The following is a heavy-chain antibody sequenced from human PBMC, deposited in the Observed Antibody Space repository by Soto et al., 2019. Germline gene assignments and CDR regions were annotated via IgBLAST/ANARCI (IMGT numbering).Heavy chain of an antibody. Sequence: GASVKVSCKASGYTFTTYDLSWVRQAPGQGLEWMGWISPYSGNTKYAQKLQGRVTMTTDTSTNTAYAELRSLRSDDTAVYYCARERSAYSHKFDPWGQGTLVTVSS. J-gene: IGHJ5*02. V-gene: IGHV1-18*01. D-gene: IGHD4-4*01. CDR2: ISPYSGNT. CDR3: ARERSAYSHKFDP. CDR1: GYTFTTYD.